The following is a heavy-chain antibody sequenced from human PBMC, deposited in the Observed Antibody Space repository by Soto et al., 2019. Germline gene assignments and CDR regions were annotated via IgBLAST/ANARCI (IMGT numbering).Heavy chain of an antibody. V-gene: IGHV3-9*01. Sequence: GGSLRLSCAASGFTFDDYAMHWVRQVPGKGLEWVSGINWNSGSIGYGDSVKGRFAVSRDNAKNSLHLQMNSLSAEDTAFYYCVKDESINWYSGHFRHWGQGTLVTVSS. D-gene: IGHD6-13*01. J-gene: IGHJ1*01. CDR1: GFTFDDYA. CDR3: VKDESINWYSGHFRH. CDR2: INWNSGSI.